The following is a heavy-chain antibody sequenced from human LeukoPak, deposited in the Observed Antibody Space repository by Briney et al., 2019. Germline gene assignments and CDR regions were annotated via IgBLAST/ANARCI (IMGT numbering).Heavy chain of an antibody. CDR3: TKASAARCIGVFCYPFDH. Sequence: GGSLRLSCAASGFTFSSYAMSWVRQSPGKGLGWVSAISGSGGSTYYADSVKGRFTISRDNSKNILYLQMNSLRVEDTAVYYCTKASAARCIGVFCYPFDHWGQGTLVTVSS. J-gene: IGHJ4*02. CDR2: ISGSGGST. D-gene: IGHD2-15*01. CDR1: GFTFSSYA. V-gene: IGHV3-23*01.